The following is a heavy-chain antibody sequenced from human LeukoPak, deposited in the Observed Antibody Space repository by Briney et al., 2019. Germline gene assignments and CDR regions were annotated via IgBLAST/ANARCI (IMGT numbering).Heavy chain of an antibody. J-gene: IGHJ5*02. Sequence: ASVKVSCKASGYTFTSYDINWVRQAPGQGLEWMGWMNPNSGNTGYAQKLQGRVTITRNTSISTAYMELSSLRSEDTAVYYCARPSSSRASGVFDPWGQGTLVTVSS. V-gene: IGHV1-8*01. CDR1: GYTFTSYD. D-gene: IGHD3-10*01. CDR3: ARPSSSRASGVFDP. CDR2: MNPNSGNT.